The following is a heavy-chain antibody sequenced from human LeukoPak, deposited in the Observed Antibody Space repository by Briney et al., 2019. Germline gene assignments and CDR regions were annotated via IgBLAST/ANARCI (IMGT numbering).Heavy chain of an antibody. V-gene: IGHV3-30*04. CDR2: ISYDGSNE. CDR3: ARLASAFDI. J-gene: IGHJ3*02. CDR1: GFTFSNYV. Sequence: GGSLRLSCAASGFTFSNYVMHWVRQAPGKGLEWVAIISYDGSNEYYADSVKGRFTISRDNAKNSLYLQMNSLRAEDAAVYYCARLASAFDIWGQGTMVTVSS.